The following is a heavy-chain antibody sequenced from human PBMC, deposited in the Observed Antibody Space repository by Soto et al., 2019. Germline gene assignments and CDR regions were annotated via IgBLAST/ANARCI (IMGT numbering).Heavy chain of an antibody. J-gene: IGHJ4*02. CDR1: GGSFSGYY. CDR3: ARGRRSGWLFDS. D-gene: IGHD6-19*01. V-gene: IGHV4-34*01. CDR2: INHSGST. Sequence: QVQLQQWGAGLLKPSETLSLTCAVYGGSFSGYYWSWIRQPPGKGLEWIGEINHSGSTNYNPSLKSRVTISVDTSKNQFSLKLSSVTAADTAVYYCARGRRSGWLFDSWGQGTLVTVSS.